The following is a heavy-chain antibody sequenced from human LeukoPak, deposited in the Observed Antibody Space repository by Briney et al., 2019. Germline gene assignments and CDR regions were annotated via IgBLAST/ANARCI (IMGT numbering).Heavy chain of an antibody. CDR2: INWDGGST. D-gene: IGHD1-26*01. CDR3: ARKTSGRSDWYFDL. V-gene: IGHV3-20*04. Sequence: PGGSLRLXCSASGFTFDDYGMRWVRQAPGKGREWVTGINWDGGSTGYAYSVKGRFTISRDNAKNSLYLQMNSLRGEDTALYYCARKTSGRSDWYFDLWGRGTLVTVSS. J-gene: IGHJ2*01. CDR1: GFTFDDYG.